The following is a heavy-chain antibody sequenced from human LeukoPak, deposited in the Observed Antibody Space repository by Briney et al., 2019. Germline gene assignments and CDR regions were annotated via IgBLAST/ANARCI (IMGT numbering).Heavy chain of an antibody. CDR1: GDSINSGNNY. V-gene: IGHV4-61*09. Sequence: SQTLSLTCTVSGDSINSGNNYWSWIRQPAGKGPEWIGHIYSSGTTNYNPSLKSRVTMSVDTSKNQFSLKLTSVTAADTAVYYCAREAGSYDSSGYYSLYYSFDYWGQGTLVTVSS. D-gene: IGHD3-22*01. CDR2: IYSSGTT. J-gene: IGHJ4*02. CDR3: AREAGSYDSSGYYSLYYSFDY.